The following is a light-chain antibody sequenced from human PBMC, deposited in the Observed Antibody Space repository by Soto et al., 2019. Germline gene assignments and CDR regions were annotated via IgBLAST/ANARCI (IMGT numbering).Light chain of an antibody. CDR2: GAS. CDR3: QQYNSWPFT. V-gene: IGKV3-15*01. CDR1: QSVSSD. Sequence: EIVLTQSPGTLSLSPGDRATLSCRASQSVSSDLAWYQQKPGQAPRLLIYGASTRATGIPATFSGSGSGTEFTLTISSLQSEDFAGYYCQQYNSWPFTFGGGTKVDIK. J-gene: IGKJ4*01.